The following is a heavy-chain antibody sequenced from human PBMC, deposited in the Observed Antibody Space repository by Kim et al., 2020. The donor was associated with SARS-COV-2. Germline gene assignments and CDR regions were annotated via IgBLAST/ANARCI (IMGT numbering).Heavy chain of an antibody. J-gene: IGHJ6*02. D-gene: IGHD3-22*01. V-gene: IGHV4-31*03. CDR1: GGSISSGGYY. Sequence: SETLSLTCTVSGGSISSGGYYWSWIRQHPGKGLEWIGYIYYSGSTYYNPSLKSRVTISVDTSKNQFSLKLSSVTAADTAVYYCARVSHYDSSGYYSSYYYYGMDVWGQGTTVTVSS. CDR3: ARVSHYDSSGYYSSYYYYGMDV. CDR2: IYYSGST.